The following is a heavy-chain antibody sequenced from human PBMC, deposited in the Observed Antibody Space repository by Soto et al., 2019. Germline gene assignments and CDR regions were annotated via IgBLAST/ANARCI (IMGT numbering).Heavy chain of an antibody. CDR1: GFIVSSSY. D-gene: IGHD6-13*01. Sequence: DVQLVETGGGLIQPGGSLRLSCAASGFIVSSSYMSWVRQAPGKGLEWVSVIYSDGRTYYADSVKGRFTISRDNSKNTLYLQMNSLSAEDTAVYYCARCSGWYDQRYFDCWGQGTLVTVSS. J-gene: IGHJ4*02. V-gene: IGHV3-53*02. CDR2: IYSDGRT. CDR3: ARCSGWYDQRYFDC.